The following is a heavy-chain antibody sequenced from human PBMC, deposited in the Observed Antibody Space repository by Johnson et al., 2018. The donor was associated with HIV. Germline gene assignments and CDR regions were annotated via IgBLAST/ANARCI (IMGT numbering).Heavy chain of an antibody. CDR1: GFTVSSNY. J-gene: IGHJ3*02. Sequence: VQLVESGGGLVQPGGSLRLSCAASGFTVSSNYMSWVRQAPGKGLEWVSVIYSGGSTYYADSVKGRFTISRDNSKNTLYLQRNSLRAEDTAVYYCARGPVMVRGVTDAFDIWGQGTMVTVSS. V-gene: IGHV3-66*01. CDR3: ARGPVMVRGVTDAFDI. CDR2: IYSGGST. D-gene: IGHD3-10*01.